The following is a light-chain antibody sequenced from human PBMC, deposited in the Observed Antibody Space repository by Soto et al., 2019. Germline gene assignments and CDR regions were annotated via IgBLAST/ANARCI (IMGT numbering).Light chain of an antibody. CDR3: QQYDTAPWT. CDR2: GAS. V-gene: IGKV3-20*01. CDR1: QRFSSNY. Sequence: GLSQAPFALPLSPAARATLSCRARQRFSSNYLAWYQQKPGQAPRLIIYGASNRATGIPDRFSGSGSGTDFTLTISRLEPEDFAVYYCQQYDTAPWTFGQGTKVDIK. J-gene: IGKJ1*01.